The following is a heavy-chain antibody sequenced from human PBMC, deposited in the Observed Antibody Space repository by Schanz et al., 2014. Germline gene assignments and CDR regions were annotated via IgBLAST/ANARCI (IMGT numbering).Heavy chain of an antibody. D-gene: IGHD3-16*01. CDR2: ISSDETVT. Sequence: QIQLVESGGCVVQPGTSLRLSCTISGFSFSRYGMHWVRQAPGKGLEWVAVISSDETVTYYVDSVKDRFTISRDNSKNTLYLQMSSLKTEDTAVYYCAKIGYGGLLNYYIDHWGQGTLVTGSS. V-gene: IGHV3-30*18. CDR3: AKIGYGGLLNYYIDH. J-gene: IGHJ4*02. CDR1: GFSFSRYG.